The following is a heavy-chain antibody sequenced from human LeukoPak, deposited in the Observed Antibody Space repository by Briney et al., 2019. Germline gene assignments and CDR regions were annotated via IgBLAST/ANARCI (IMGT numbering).Heavy chain of an antibody. CDR2: INHSGST. CDR1: GGSFSGYY. Sequence: PSETLSLTCAVYGGSFSGYYWSWIRQPPGKGLEWIGEINHSGSTNYNPSLKSRVTISVDTSKNQFSLKLSSVTAADTAVYYCVRLMVRGVADAFDIWGQGTMVTVSS. J-gene: IGHJ3*02. CDR3: VRLMVRGVADAFDI. V-gene: IGHV4-34*01. D-gene: IGHD3-10*01.